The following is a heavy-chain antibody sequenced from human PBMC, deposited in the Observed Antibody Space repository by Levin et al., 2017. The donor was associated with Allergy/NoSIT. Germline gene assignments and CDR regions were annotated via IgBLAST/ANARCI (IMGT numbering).Heavy chain of an antibody. V-gene: IGHV3-21*01. Sequence: GGSLRLSCAASGFTFSSYSMNWVRQAPGKGLEWLSSISSSSSYIYYADSVKGRFTISRDNAKNSLYLQMNSLRAEDTAVYYCARGVLTGYAYQFDYWGQGTLVTVSS. D-gene: IGHD3-9*01. CDR3: ARGVLTGYAYQFDY. CDR2: ISSSSSYI. J-gene: IGHJ4*02. CDR1: GFTFSSYS.